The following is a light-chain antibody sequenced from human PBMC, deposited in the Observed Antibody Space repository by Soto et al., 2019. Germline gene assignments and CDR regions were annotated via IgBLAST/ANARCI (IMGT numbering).Light chain of an antibody. CDR3: CSHAGSYTYV. J-gene: IGLJ1*01. Sequence: QSALTQPRSVSGSPGQSVTISCTGTSSDVGGYNYVSWYLQHPGKAPKVMIYDVSKRPSGVPDRFSGSKSGNTASLTISGLQAEYEADYYCCSHAGSYTYVFGTGTKLTVL. CDR2: DVS. V-gene: IGLV2-11*01. CDR1: SSDVGGYNY.